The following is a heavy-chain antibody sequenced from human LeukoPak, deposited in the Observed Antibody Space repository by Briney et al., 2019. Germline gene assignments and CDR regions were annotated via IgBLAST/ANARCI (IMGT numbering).Heavy chain of an antibody. CDR2: INPNSGDT. CDR1: GYSFTGYY. D-gene: IGHD3-10*01. J-gene: IGHJ4*02. Sequence: ASVKVSCKASGYSFTGYYMHWVRQAPGQGLEWMGWINPNSGDTKYAQKFQGRVTMTRDTSISTAYMELTRLRSDDTAVYYCARKGILLWFGEDYWGQGTLVTVSS. CDR3: ARKGILLWFGEDY. V-gene: IGHV1-2*02.